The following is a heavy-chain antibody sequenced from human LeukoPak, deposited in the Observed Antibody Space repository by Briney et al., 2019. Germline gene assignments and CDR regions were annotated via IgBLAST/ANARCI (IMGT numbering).Heavy chain of an antibody. J-gene: IGHJ5*02. V-gene: IGHV1-69*05. D-gene: IGHD5-12*01. CDR3: ARRGPYSGYDFSWFDP. CDR2: IIPIFGTA. CDR1: GGTFSSYA. Sequence: GASVKVSCKASGGTFSSYAISWVRQAPGQGLEWMGRIIPIFGTANYAQKFQGRVTITTDESTSTAYMELSSLRSEDTAVYYCARRGPYSGYDFSWFDPWGQGTLVTVSS.